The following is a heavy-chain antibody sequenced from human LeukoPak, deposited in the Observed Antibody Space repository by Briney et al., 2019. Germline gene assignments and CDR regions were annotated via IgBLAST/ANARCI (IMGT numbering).Heavy chain of an antibody. CDR2: ISYDGSNK. Sequence: GSLRLSCAASGFTFSSYGMHRVRQAPGKGLEWVAVISYDGSNKYYADSVKGRFTISRDNSKNTLYLQMNSLRAEDTAVYYCAKGTMYYFDYWGQGTLVTVSS. J-gene: IGHJ4*02. CDR3: AKGTMYYFDY. CDR1: GFTFSSYG. V-gene: IGHV3-30*18.